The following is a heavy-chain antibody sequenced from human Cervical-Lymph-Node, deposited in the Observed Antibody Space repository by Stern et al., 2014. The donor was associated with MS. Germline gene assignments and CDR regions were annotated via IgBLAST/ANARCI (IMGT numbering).Heavy chain of an antibody. J-gene: IGHJ4*02. CDR1: GGTFSSYA. Sequence: VQLVESGAEVKKHGSSVKVSCKASGGTFSSYAISWVRQAPGQGLEWMGGIIPIFGTANYAQKFQGRVTITADESTSTAYMELSSLRSEDTAVYYCARSTFALDYFDYWGQGTLVTVSS. D-gene: IGHD3-16*01. V-gene: IGHV1-69*01. CDR2: IIPIFGTA. CDR3: ARSTFALDYFDY.